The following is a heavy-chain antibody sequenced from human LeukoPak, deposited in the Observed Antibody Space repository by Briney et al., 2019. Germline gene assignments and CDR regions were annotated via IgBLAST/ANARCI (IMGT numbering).Heavy chain of an antibody. V-gene: IGHV6-1*01. CDR2: TYYRSKWYN. J-gene: IGHJ4*02. CDR1: GDSVSSNSAA. D-gene: IGHD5-18*01. CDR3: AREYSRGRFDY. Sequence: SQTLSLTCGISGDSVSSNSAAWNWIRQPPSRGLEWLGRTYYRSKWYNNYAVSVKSRITINPDSSKNQVSLQLNSVTPEDTAMYYCAREYSRGRFDYWGQGTLVTVSS.